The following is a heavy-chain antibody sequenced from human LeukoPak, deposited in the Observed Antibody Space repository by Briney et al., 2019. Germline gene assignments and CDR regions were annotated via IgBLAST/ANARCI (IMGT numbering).Heavy chain of an antibody. CDR1: GGSLSSYT. CDR2: ISPIFGAA. Sequence: ASVKVSCKASGGSLSSYTIDRVRQAPGQGLEWMGGISPIFGAANYAQRFQGRVTITADESTTTAYMELRSLRSEDTAVYYCARALTYYYDSSGVGGQDFDFWGQGTLVTVSS. J-gene: IGHJ4*02. CDR3: ARALTYYYDSSGVGGQDFDF. V-gene: IGHV1-69*13. D-gene: IGHD3-22*01.